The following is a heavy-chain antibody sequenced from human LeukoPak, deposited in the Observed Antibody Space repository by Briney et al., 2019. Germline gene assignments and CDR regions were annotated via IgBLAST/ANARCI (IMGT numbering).Heavy chain of an antibody. D-gene: IGHD3-10*01. J-gene: IGHJ4*02. V-gene: IGHV3-53*01. CDR1: GFTVSSSY. CDR2: IRSGGST. CDR3: AKGNTMVRGVIDY. Sequence: GGSLRLSCAASGFTVSSSYMTWVRQAPGKGLEWVSVIRSGGSTVYADSVKSRFTISRDNSKNTLYLQLNSLRAEDTAVYYCAKGNTMVRGVIDYWGQGTLVTVSS.